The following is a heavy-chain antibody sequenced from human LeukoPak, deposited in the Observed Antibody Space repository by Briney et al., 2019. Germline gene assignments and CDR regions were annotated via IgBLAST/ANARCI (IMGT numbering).Heavy chain of an antibody. V-gene: IGHV3-30*02. CDR2: IRYDGSNK. Sequence: PGGSLRLSCAASGFTFSSYGMHWVRQAPGKGLEWVAFIRYDGSNKYYADSVKGRFTISRDNSKNTLYLQMNSLRAEDTAVYYCAKDHFASHIVVVTAIPFYMDVWGKGTTVTISS. CDR3: AKDHFASHIVVVTAIPFYMDV. J-gene: IGHJ6*03. D-gene: IGHD2-21*02. CDR1: GFTFSSYG.